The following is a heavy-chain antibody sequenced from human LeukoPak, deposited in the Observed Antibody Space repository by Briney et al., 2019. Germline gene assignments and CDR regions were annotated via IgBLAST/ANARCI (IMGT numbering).Heavy chain of an antibody. D-gene: IGHD3-10*01. CDR3: GKDGTRGKRFGEIPHFFYS. J-gene: IGHJ4*02. V-gene: IGHV3-30*02. Sequence: GGSLRLSCAASGFTFSTYGMHWVRQAPGKGLEWVAFIRYDKYYADSVKGRLTISRDSSKNTLYLQMKSLKAEEPAVYSGGKDGTRGKRFGEIPHFFYSWGRGTLVTVSS. CDR1: GFTFSTYG. CDR2: IRYDK.